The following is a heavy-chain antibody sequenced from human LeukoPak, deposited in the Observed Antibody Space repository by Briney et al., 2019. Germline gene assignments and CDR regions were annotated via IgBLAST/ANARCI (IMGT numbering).Heavy chain of an antibody. Sequence: GGSLRLSCAASGSTFSSHTMNWVRQAPGKGLEWVSYISSTSTVIYYADSVKGRFTISRDNAKNSLYLQMNSLRAEDTAVYYCARNLPAADYWGRGTLVTVSS. D-gene: IGHD2-2*01. J-gene: IGHJ4*02. V-gene: IGHV3-48*04. CDR1: GSTFSSHT. CDR2: ISSTSTVI. CDR3: ARNLPAADY.